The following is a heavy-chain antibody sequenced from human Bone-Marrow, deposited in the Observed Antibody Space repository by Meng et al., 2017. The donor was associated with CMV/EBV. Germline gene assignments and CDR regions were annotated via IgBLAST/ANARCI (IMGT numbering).Heavy chain of an antibody. Sequence: GESLKISCAASGFTFSSYSMNWVRQAPGKGLEWVSYISSGSNTIYYADSVKGRFTISRDNSKNTLYLQMNSLRAEDTAVYYCAKGRDLGYCSSTSCYFDYWGQGTLVTVSS. J-gene: IGHJ4*02. CDR3: AKGRDLGYCSSTSCYFDY. V-gene: IGHV3-48*01. CDR1: GFTFSSYS. D-gene: IGHD2-2*01. CDR2: ISSGSNTI.